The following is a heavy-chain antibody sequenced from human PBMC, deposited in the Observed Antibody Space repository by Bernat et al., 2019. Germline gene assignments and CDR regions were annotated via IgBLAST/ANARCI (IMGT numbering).Heavy chain of an antibody. CDR3: ARARGYCSGGSCYYDFDY. J-gene: IGHJ4*02. D-gene: IGHD2-15*01. Sequence: QVQLVESGGGLVKPGGSLRLSCAASGFTFSDYYMSWIRQAPGKGLEGVSYISSSSSYTNYVDSVKGRFTISRDNAKNSLYLQMNSLRAEDTAVYYCARARGYCSGGSCYYDFDYWGQGTLVTVSS. V-gene: IGHV3-11*05. CDR1: GFTFSDYY. CDR2: ISSSSSYT.